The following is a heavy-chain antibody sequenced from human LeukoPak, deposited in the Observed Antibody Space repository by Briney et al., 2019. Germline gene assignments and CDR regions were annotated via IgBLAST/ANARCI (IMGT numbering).Heavy chain of an antibody. V-gene: IGHV4-59*12. CDR3: ARDATYYGSGSPYYFDY. D-gene: IGHD3-10*01. J-gene: IGHJ4*02. CDR2: IYYSGST. Sequence: SETLSLTCTVSSGSISSYYWSWIRQPPGKGLEWIGHIYYSGSTYYNPSLKSRVTISVDTSKNQFSLKLSSVTAADTAVYYCARDATYYGSGSPYYFDYWGQGTLVTVSS. CDR1: SGSISSYY.